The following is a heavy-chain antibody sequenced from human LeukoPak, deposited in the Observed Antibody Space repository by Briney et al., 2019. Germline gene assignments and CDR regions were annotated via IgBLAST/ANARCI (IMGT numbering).Heavy chain of an antibody. Sequence: GGSLRLSCAASGFTVSSNYMSWVRQAPGKGLEWVSVIYSGGTTYYADSVKGRFTISTDNSKNTLYLQMNSLRTEDTAIYYCARGTGDSSGLDFDYWGQGTLVTVSS. CDR3: ARGTGDSSGLDFDY. V-gene: IGHV3-53*01. D-gene: IGHD3-22*01. CDR1: GFTVSSNY. CDR2: IYSGGTT. J-gene: IGHJ4*02.